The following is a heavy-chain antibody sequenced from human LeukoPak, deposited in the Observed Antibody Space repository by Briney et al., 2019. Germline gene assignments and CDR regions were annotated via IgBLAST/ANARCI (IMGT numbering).Heavy chain of an antibody. D-gene: IGHD3-3*01. J-gene: IGHJ4*02. CDR3: AGAPAGSLEWLSPFDY. Sequence: SETLSLTCTVSAGSITSGSYYWSWIRQPAGKGLQWIGRIYASGSTNYNPSLKSRVTISVATSKNQLSLKLSSVTAADTAVYYCAGAPAGSLEWLSPFDYWGKGTLVTVSS. CDR1: AGSITSGSYY. CDR2: IYASGST. V-gene: IGHV4-61*02.